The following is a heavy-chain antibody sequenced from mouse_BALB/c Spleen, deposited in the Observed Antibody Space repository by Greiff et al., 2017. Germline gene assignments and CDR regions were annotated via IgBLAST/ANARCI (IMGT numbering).Heavy chain of an antibody. J-gene: IGHJ4*01. CDR1: GYTFTSYW. D-gene: IGHD2-4*01. CDR3: ARSTMITTAYYYAMDY. V-gene: IGHV1S81*02. CDR2: INPSNGRT. Sequence: QVQLQQSGPELVKPGASVKLSCKASGYTFTSYWMHWVKQRPGQGLEWIGEINPSNGRTNYNEKFKRKATLTVDKSSSTAYMQLSSLTSEDSAVYYCARSTMITTAYYYAMDYWGQGTSVTVSS.